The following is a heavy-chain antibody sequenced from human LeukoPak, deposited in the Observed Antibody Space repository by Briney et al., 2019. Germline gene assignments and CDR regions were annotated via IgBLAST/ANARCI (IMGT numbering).Heavy chain of an antibody. CDR3: TTVPSYSSSWFQRYYYYYYMDV. V-gene: IGHV3-15*01. D-gene: IGHD6-13*01. J-gene: IGHJ6*03. CDR2: IKSKTDGGTT. Sequence: GGSLRLSCAASGFTFSNAWMSWVRQAPGKGLEWVGRIKSKTDGGTTDYAAPVKGRFTISRDDSKNTLYLQMNSLNTEDTAVYYCTTVPSYSSSWFQRYYYYYYMDVWGKGTTVTVSS. CDR1: GFTFSNAW.